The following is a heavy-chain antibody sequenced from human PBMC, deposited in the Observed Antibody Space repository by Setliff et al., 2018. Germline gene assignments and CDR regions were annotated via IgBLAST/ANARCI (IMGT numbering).Heavy chain of an antibody. Sequence: SETLSLTCSVSGGSISPYYWIWIRQSPGKGLEWIGYIFYSGSARYNPSLESRVTISVDTSKNQFTLKVSSVTAADTAVYYCARDPPYCSSTSCRGAFDIWGQGTMVTVSS. CDR3: ARDPPYCSSTSCRGAFDI. D-gene: IGHD2-2*01. CDR1: GGSISPYY. CDR2: IFYSGSA. J-gene: IGHJ3*02. V-gene: IGHV4-59*12.